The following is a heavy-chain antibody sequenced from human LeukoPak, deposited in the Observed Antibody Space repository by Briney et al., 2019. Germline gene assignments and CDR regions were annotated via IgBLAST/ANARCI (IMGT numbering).Heavy chain of an antibody. CDR2: IYPGDSDT. Sequence: GESPKISRKGSGYIFTSYWIGRVRQLPGKGLGWMGIIYPGDSDTRYSPSFQGQVTISADKSISTAYLQRSSLKASDTAMYYCARASPWFGEPRWGQGTLVTVSS. J-gene: IGHJ4*02. D-gene: IGHD3-10*01. CDR1: GYIFTSYW. V-gene: IGHV5-51*01. CDR3: ARASPWFGEPR.